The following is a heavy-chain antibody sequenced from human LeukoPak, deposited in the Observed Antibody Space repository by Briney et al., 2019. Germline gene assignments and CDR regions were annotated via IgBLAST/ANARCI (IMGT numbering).Heavy chain of an antibody. CDR1: GGSISSCSYY. J-gene: IGHJ6*03. CDR3: ARTPGSSGYYYYYYYMDV. Sequence: SQTLSLTCTVSGGSISSCSYYWSWIRQPAGKGLEWIGRIYTSGSTNYNPSLNSRVTISVDTSKNQFSRKLSSVTAADTAVYYCARTPGSSGYYYYYYYMDVWGKGTTVTVSS. D-gene: IGHD3-22*01. CDR2: IYTSGST. V-gene: IGHV4-61*02.